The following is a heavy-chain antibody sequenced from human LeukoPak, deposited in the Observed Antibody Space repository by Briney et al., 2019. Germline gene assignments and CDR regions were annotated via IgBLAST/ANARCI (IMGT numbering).Heavy chain of an antibody. V-gene: IGHV4-59*01. D-gene: IGHD3-9*01. CDR1: GGSISSYY. CDR2: IYYSGNT. J-gene: IGHJ4*02. Sequence: SETLSLTCTVSGGSISSYYWSWIRQPPGKGLEWIGYIYYSGNTNYNPSLKSRVTISVDTSKNQFSLKLSSVTAADTAVYYCAREEYDILTGYFYSDYWGQGTLVNVSS. CDR3: AREEYDILTGYFYSDY.